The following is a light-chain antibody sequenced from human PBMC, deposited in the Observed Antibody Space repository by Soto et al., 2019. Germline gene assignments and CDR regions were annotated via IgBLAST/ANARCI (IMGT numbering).Light chain of an antibody. Sequence: EIVLTQSPATLSLSPGERATISSRASQSVSSYLAWYQQKPGQAPRLLIYDASNRATGIPARFSGSGSGTDFTLTISSLEPEDFAVYYCQQRSNWPVTFGLGTKVDIK. CDR2: DAS. V-gene: IGKV3-11*01. J-gene: IGKJ1*01. CDR3: QQRSNWPVT. CDR1: QSVSSY.